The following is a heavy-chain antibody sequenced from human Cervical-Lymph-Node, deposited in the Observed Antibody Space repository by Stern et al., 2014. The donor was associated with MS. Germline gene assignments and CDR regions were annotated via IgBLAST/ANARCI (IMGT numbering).Heavy chain of an antibody. CDR2: ISYDGNSE. V-gene: IGHV3-30*03. CDR1: GFTFSSYG. D-gene: IGHD3-3*01. CDR3: VRDRLRSVTTRFLEY. J-gene: IGHJ4*02. Sequence: AQLVESGGDVVQPGRSLRLSCAASGFTFSSYGMNWVRQAPGQGLEWVAGISYDGNSEYYAHSVRGRFTISRDNFGNTLYLQMHSLRAEDTAVYYCVRDRLRSVTTRFLEYWGQGTLVTVPS.